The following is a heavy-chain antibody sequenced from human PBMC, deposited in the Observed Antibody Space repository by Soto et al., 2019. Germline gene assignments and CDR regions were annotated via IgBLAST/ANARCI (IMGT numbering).Heavy chain of an antibody. Sequence: PGGSLRLSCAFSGLTFSGYTMSWVRQASGKGLEWVSSVSGSGTSIYYADSVKGRFTISRDNSKNSVYLQMDSLTAEDTAVYYCASQAVETPPKYIDQLGQGTLGTLS. CDR1: GLTFSGYT. J-gene: IGHJ4*02. CDR2: VSGSGTSI. V-gene: IGHV3-21*01. CDR3: ASQAVETPPKYIDQ. D-gene: IGHD1-1*01.